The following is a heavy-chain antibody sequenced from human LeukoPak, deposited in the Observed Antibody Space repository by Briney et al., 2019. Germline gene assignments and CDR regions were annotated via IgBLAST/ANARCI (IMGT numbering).Heavy chain of an antibody. D-gene: IGHD2-2*02. J-gene: IGHJ3*02. CDR3: TLSEPPAHCSSTSCYSPYDAFDI. Sequence: GGSLRLSCAASGFTFSGSAMHWVRQASGKGLEWVGRIRSKANSYATAYAALVKGRFTISRDDSKNTAYLQMNSLKTEDTAVYYCTLSEPPAHCSSTSCYSPYDAFDIWGQGTMVTVSS. CDR1: GFTFSGSA. CDR2: IRSKANSYAT. V-gene: IGHV3-73*01.